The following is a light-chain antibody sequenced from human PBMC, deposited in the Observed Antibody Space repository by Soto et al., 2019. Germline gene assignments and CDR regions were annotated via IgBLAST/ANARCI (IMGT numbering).Light chain of an antibody. J-gene: IGKJ1*01. CDR3: QQYHAYST. CDR1: QGISNY. CDR2: AAS. V-gene: IGKV1-27*01. Sequence: DIQMTQSPSSLSASVGDRVTITCRASQGISNYLAWYQQKPGTVPKLLISAASTLQTGVPSRFSGGGSGTDFTLTISSLQSDDFGTYYCQQYHAYSTFGPGTRVEVK.